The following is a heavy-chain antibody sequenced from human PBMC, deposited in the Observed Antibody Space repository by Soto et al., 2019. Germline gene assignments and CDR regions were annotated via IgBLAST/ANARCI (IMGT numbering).Heavy chain of an antibody. CDR2: LIPIYDAP. J-gene: IGHJ6*02. V-gene: IGHV1-69*06. CDR3: ARVRDPHLDHYGLDV. CDR1: GFTFNVYG. Sequence: ASVKVSCKTSGFTFNVYGIHWVRQAPGQGLEWVGGLIPIYDAPYYAQKFQDRVTITADKSTTTVHLELSSLRSGDTAVYFCARVRDPHLDHYGLDVWGQGTTVTVSS.